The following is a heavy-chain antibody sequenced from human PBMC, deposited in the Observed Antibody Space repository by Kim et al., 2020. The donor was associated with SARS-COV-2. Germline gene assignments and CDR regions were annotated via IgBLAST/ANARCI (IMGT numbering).Heavy chain of an antibody. CDR1: GFTFSSYG. CDR3: AKDRYDSSGYYYY. V-gene: IGHV3-30*18. J-gene: IGHJ4*02. CDR2: ISYDGSNK. Sequence: GGSLRLSCAASGFTFSSYGMHWVRQAPGKGLEWVAVISYDGSNKYYADSVKGRFTISRDNSKNTLYLQMNSLRAEDTAVYYCAKDRYDSSGYYYYWGQGT. D-gene: IGHD3-22*01.